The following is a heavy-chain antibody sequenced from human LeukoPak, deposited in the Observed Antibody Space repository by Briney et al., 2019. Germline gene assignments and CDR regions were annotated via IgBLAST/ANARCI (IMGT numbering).Heavy chain of an antibody. V-gene: IGHV3-23*01. D-gene: IGHD1-26*01. CDR2: ISGSGGST. Sequence: PGGSLRLSCAASGFTVSTTYLSWVRQAPGKGLEWVSAISGSGGSTYYADSVKGRFTISRDNSKNTLYLQMNSLRAEDTAVYYCAKRGRPVGDLLYYFDYWGQGTLVTVSS. CDR3: AKRGRPVGDLLYYFDY. CDR1: GFTVSTTY. J-gene: IGHJ4*02.